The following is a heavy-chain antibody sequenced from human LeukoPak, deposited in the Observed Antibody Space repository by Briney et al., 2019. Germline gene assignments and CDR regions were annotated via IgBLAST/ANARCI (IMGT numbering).Heavy chain of an antibody. CDR2: ISGDGRDK. CDR3: AKDPRTAAAYYFDY. J-gene: IGHJ4*02. Sequence: GGSLRLSCVASGFTFSSYAMHWVRPAPGKGLEWGAVISGDGRDKHHADSVKGRFTISRDNSKNTLYLQMDSLRAEDTAVYFCAKDPRTAAAYYFDYWGQGILVTVSS. D-gene: IGHD6-13*01. V-gene: IGHV3-30*18. CDR1: GFTFSSYA.